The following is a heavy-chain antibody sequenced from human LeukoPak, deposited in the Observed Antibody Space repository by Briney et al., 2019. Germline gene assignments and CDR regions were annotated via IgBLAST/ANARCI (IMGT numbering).Heavy chain of an antibody. V-gene: IGHV1-3*01. J-gene: IGHJ4*02. CDR2: INAGNGNT. Sequence: ASVKVSCKASGYTFTSYAMHWVRQAPGQRLEWMGWINAGNGNTKYSQKLQGRVTITRDTSASTAYMELSSLRSEDTAVYYCARDLPHSSSWFDYWGQGTLVTVSS. CDR3: ARDLPHSSSWFDY. D-gene: IGHD6-13*01. CDR1: GYTFTSYA.